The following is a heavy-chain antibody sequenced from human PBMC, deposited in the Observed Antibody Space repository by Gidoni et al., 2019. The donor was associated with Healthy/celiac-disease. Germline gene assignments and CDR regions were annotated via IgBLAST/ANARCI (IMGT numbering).Heavy chain of an antibody. J-gene: IGHJ3*02. CDR1: GFTFSSYA. D-gene: IGHD3-22*01. CDR2: ISGSGGST. V-gene: IGHV3-23*01. Sequence: EVQLLESGGGLVQPGGSLRLSCAASGFTFSSYAMSWVRQAPGKGLEWVSAISGSGGSTYYADSVKGRFTISRDNSKNTLYLQMNSLRAEDTAVYYCAKDQFYDSSGYYYDAFDIWGQGTMVTVSS. CDR3: AKDQFYDSSGYYYDAFDI.